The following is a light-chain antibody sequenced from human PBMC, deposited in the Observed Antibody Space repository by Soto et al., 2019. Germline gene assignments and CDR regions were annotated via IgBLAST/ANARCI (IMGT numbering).Light chain of an antibody. Sequence: QSALTQPASVSGSPGQSITISCTGTSSDVGAYNYVSWYQQHPGKAPKLMIYDVNKRPSGVPDRFSGSKSGNTASLTISGLQAEDESDYYCCSYAGTYKVFGTGTKLTV. CDR2: DVN. CDR3: CSYAGTYKV. V-gene: IGLV2-11*01. CDR1: SSDVGAYNY. J-gene: IGLJ1*01.